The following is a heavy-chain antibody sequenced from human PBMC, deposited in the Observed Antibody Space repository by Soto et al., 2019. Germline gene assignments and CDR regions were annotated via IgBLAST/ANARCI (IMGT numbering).Heavy chain of an antibody. CDR1: GFTFSGYA. Sequence: EVQLLEAGGDLVQPGRSLRLSCAASGFTFSGYAMSWVRQAPGKGLEWVSVIHGGGNSAYYAESVKGRFTISSANSKNTLYLLMSSLRGDDTAVYYCAKNRGRVTTSGHFDYWGQGTLVTVSS. J-gene: IGHJ4*02. D-gene: IGHD4-17*01. CDR3: AKNRGRVTTSGHFDY. CDR2: IHGGGNSA. V-gene: IGHV3-23*01.